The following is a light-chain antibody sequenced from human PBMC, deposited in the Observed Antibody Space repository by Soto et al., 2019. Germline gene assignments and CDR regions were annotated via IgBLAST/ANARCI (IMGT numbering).Light chain of an antibody. CDR2: GAS. CDR3: QQYDSYSGLT. Sequence: DIQMTQSPSTLSASVGDRVTITCRASQSISSWLTWYQQKPGKAPTVLIYGASSLDSGVPSRFSGSGSGTEFTLTISSLPPDDFATYYCQQYDSYSGLTFGGGTKVEIK. J-gene: IGKJ4*01. CDR1: QSISSW. V-gene: IGKV1-5*03.